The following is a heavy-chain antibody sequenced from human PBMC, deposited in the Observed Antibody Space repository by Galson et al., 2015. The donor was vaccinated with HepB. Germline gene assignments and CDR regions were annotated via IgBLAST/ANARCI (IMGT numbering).Heavy chain of an antibody. Sequence: SLRLSCAASGFTFSSYAMHWVRQAPGKGLEWVAVISYDGSNNYYADSVKGRFTISRDNSKNTLYLQMNSLRAEDTAVYYCARGTLPRIAARGPHDAFDIWGQGTMVTVSS. V-gene: IGHV3-30-3*01. J-gene: IGHJ3*02. CDR1: GFTFSSYA. CDR3: ARGTLPRIAARGPHDAFDI. D-gene: IGHD6-6*01. CDR2: ISYDGSNN.